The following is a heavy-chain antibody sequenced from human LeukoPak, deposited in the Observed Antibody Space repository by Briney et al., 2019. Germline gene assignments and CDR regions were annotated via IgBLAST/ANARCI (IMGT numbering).Heavy chain of an antibody. V-gene: IGHV4-39*07. CDR3: ARSYYDLWSGYFPV. CDR2: IYHSGTT. CDR1: GGSIITNNYY. Sequence: SETLSLTCTVSGGSIITNNYYWGWIRQPPGKGLEWIVTIYHSGTTYYDPSLRSRVTISVDTSNNQFSPKLSSVTAADTAVYYCARSYYDLWSGYFPVWGQGTLVTVSS. J-gene: IGHJ4*02. D-gene: IGHD3-3*01.